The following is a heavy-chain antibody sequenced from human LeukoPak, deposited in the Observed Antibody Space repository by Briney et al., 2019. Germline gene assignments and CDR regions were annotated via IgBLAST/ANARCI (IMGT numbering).Heavy chain of an antibody. CDR1: GYTFSRYG. CDR2: ISAYNGNT. Sequence: GASVKVSCKASGYTFSRYGISWVRQAPGQGLEWMGWISAYNGNTTYAQKFQGRVTMTRDTSTSTVYMELSSLRSEDTAVYYCATGETMVRGVITGYLRHWGQGTLVTVSS. J-gene: IGHJ1*01. D-gene: IGHD3-10*01. V-gene: IGHV1-18*01. CDR3: ATGETMVRGVITGYLRH.